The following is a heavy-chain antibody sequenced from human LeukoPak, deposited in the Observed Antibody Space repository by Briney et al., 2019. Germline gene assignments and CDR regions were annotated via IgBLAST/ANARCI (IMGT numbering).Heavy chain of an antibody. CDR2: IIPIFGTA. J-gene: IGHJ3*02. V-gene: IGHV1-69*05. D-gene: IGHD3-3*01. Sequence: SVKVSCKASGGTFSSYAMSRVRQAPGQGLEWMGVIIPIFGTANYAQKFQGRVTITTDESTSTAYIELSSLRSEDTAVYYCAMLRFLEWLPDDAFDIWGQGTMVTVSS. CDR1: GGTFSSYA. CDR3: AMLRFLEWLPDDAFDI.